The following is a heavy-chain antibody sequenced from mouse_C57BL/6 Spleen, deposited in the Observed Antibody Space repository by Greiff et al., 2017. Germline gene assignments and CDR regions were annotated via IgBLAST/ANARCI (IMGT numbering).Heavy chain of an antibody. Sequence: EVQLQQSGPELVKPGASVKISCKASGYTFTDYYMNWVKQSHGKSLEWIGDINPNNGGTSYNQKFKGKATLTVDKSSSTAYMELRSLTSEDSAVYYCAREAYDYDGEFAYWGQGTLVTVSA. CDR2: INPNNGGT. CDR1: GYTFTDYY. V-gene: IGHV1-26*01. D-gene: IGHD2-4*01. CDR3: AREAYDYDGEFAY. J-gene: IGHJ3*01.